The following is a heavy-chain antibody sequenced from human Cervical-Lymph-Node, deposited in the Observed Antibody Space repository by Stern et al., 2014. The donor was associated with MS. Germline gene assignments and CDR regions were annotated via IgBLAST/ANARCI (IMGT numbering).Heavy chain of an antibody. J-gene: IGHJ4*02. V-gene: IGHV4-61*02. CDR1: GGSISSGSYY. Sequence: QLQLQESGPGLVKPSQTLSLTCTVSGGSISSGSYYWSWIRQPAGKGLEWIGRIYTSGSTNYNPSLKSRVPISVDTSTNQFSLQLSSVTAADTAVYYCAGTTSMPDYWGQGTLVTVSS. D-gene: IGHD2/OR15-2a*01. CDR2: IYTSGST. CDR3: AGTTSMPDY.